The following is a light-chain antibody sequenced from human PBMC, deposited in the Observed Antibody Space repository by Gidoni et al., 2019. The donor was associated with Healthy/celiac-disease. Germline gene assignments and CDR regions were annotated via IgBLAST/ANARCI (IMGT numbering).Light chain of an antibody. Sequence: IVMSQPPATLSVSPGETATLSCRASQRVSSNLAWYQQKPGQAPRLLIYGASTRATGIPARFSGSGSGTEFTLTISSLQSEDFAVYYCQQYGSWPFTFGPGTKVEIK. V-gene: IGKV3-15*01. CDR3: QQYGSWPFT. CDR2: GAS. J-gene: IGKJ3*01. CDR1: QRVSSN.